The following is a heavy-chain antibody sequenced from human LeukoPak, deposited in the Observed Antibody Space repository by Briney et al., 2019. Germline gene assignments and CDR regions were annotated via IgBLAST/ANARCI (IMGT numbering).Heavy chain of an antibody. Sequence: GGSLRLSCAASGFTFSNYAMSWVRQAPGKGLEWVSSVSDSGGSTYYADSVRGRFTISRDNSKNTLYLQMNSLRAEDTAVYYCAKGVAVAGTRTPYYYMDVWGKGTTVTVSS. J-gene: IGHJ6*03. V-gene: IGHV3-23*01. CDR1: GFTFSNYA. CDR3: AKGVAVAGTRTPYYYMDV. D-gene: IGHD6-19*01. CDR2: VSDSGGST.